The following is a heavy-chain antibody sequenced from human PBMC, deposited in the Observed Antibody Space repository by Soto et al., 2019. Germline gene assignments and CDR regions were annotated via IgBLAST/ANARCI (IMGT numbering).Heavy chain of an antibody. D-gene: IGHD3-16*01. CDR2: LYSGGAK. CDR3: ASYDGSRYYYGY. J-gene: IGHJ4*02. CDR1: GFIVSLNY. V-gene: IGHV3-53*01. Sequence: PGGSLRLSCADSGFIVSLNYVTWVRQAPGKGLEWVSVLYSGGAKYYSDSVKGRFTISRDISKNTVYLQMNSLRAEDTAVYYCASYDGSRYYYGYWGQGTLVTVSS.